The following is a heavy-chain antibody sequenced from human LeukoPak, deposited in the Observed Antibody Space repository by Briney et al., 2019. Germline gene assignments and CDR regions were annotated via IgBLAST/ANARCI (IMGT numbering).Heavy chain of an antibody. CDR1: GGSISSYY. CDR2: IYYSGST. D-gene: IGHD5-12*01. CDR3: ARMGYSGYLFYFDY. Sequence: SETLSLTCTVSGGSISSYYWSWIRQPPGKGLEWIGYIYYSGSTNYNHSLKSRVTISVDASKNQFSLKASSVTAADTAVYFCARMGYSGYLFYFDYRGQVTLVTVSS. V-gene: IGHV4-59*01. J-gene: IGHJ4*02.